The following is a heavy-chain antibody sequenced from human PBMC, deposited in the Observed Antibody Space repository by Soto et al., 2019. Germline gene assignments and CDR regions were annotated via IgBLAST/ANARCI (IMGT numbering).Heavy chain of an antibody. CDR3: ARQIYDSDTGPNFQYYFDS. D-gene: IGHD3-22*01. J-gene: IGHJ4*02. Sequence: GGSLRLSCAASGFTFSSYAMSWVRQAPGKGLEWVSAISGSGGSTYYADSVKGRFTISRDNSKNTLYLQWSSLRASDTAMYYCARQIYDSDTGPNFQYYFDSWGQGTPVTVSS. CDR2: ISGSGGST. V-gene: IGHV3-23*01. CDR1: GFTFSSYA.